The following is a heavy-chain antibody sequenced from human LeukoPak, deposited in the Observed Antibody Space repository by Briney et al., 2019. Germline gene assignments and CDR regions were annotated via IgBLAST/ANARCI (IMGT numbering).Heavy chain of an antibody. CDR1: GYTFTSYG. CDR3: ARETHDFRLLNGREWSGEYFQL. Sequence: ASVKVSCKASGYTFTSYGISWVRQAPGQGLEWMGWISAYNGNTNYAQKLQGRVTMTTDTSTSTAYMELRSLRSDDTAVYYCARETHDFRLLNGREWSGEYFQLWGQGTLVTVSS. V-gene: IGHV1-18*01. J-gene: IGHJ1*01. CDR2: ISAYNGNT. D-gene: IGHD3-3*01.